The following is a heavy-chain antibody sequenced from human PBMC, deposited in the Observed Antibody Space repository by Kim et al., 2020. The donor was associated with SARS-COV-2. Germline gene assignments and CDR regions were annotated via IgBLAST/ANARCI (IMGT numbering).Heavy chain of an antibody. CDR3: AKGRRSRWFGELLFDP. J-gene: IGHJ5*02. Sequence: SVKGRFTISRENAKNSLYLQMNSLRAGDTAVYYCAKGRRSRWFGELLFDPWGQGTLVTVSS. V-gene: IGHV3-13*01. D-gene: IGHD3-10*01.